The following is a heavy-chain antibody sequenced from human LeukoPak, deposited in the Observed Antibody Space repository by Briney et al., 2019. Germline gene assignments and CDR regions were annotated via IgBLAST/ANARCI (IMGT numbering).Heavy chain of an antibody. D-gene: IGHD1-7*01. V-gene: IGHV4-34*01. CDR2: INHSGST. Sequence: KPSETLSLTCAVYGGSFSGYYWSWIRQPPGKGLEWIGEINHSGSTNYNPSLKSRVTISVDTSKNQFSLKLTSVTAADTAVYYCARTTGNYGYYFDYWGQGTLVTVSS. J-gene: IGHJ4*02. CDR1: GGSFSGYY. CDR3: ARTTGNYGYYFDY.